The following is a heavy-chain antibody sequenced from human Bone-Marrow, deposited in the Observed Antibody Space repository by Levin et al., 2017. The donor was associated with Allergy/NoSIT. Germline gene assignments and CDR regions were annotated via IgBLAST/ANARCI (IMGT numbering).Heavy chain of an antibody. V-gene: IGHV3-30*18. J-gene: IGHJ4*02. CDR1: GFTFSNYG. D-gene: IGHD4-23*01. CDR2: ISYDGSNE. Sequence: GESLKISCAASGFTFSNYGMHWVRQAPGKGLEWVARISYDGSNEYYADSVKGRFTISRDNSKNMVYLQMSSLRAEDTAMYYCAKDLHDGGRQRGSDYWGQGTLVTVSS. CDR3: AKDLHDGGRQRGSDY.